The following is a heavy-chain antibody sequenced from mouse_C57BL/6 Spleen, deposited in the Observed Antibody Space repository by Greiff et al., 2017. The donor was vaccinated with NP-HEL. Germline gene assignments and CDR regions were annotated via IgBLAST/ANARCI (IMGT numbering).Heavy chain of an antibody. D-gene: IGHD1-1*01. Sequence: QVQLQQSGAELVKPGASVKISCKASGYTFTDYYINWVKQRPGQGLEWLGKIGPGSGSTYYNEKFKGKATLTADKSSSTAYMQLSSLTSEDSAVYFCARNYYGSSPFAYWGQGTLVTVSA. CDR1: GYTFTDYY. J-gene: IGHJ3*01. V-gene: IGHV1-77*01. CDR3: ARNYYGSSPFAY. CDR2: IGPGSGST.